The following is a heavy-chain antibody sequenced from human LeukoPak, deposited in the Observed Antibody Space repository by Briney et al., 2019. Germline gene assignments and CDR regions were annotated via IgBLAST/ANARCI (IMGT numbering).Heavy chain of an antibody. CDR1: GGSISSYY. D-gene: IGHD3-22*01. CDR2: IYYSGST. CDR3: AGVKTYYYDSSGYYAY. Sequence: SETLSLTCTVSGGSISSYYWSWIRQPPGKELEWIGYIYYSGSTNYNPSLKSRVTISVDTSKNQFSLKLSSVTAADTAVYYCAGVKTYYYDSSGYYAYWGQGTLVTVSS. V-gene: IGHV4-59*01. J-gene: IGHJ4*02.